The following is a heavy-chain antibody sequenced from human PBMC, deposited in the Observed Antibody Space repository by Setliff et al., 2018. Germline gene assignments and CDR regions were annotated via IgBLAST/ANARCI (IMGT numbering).Heavy chain of an antibody. CDR3: ARMSGFQYMDG. D-gene: IGHD3-3*01. V-gene: IGHV4-61*09. Sequence: SETLSLTCTVSDDSISSRHYYWSWIRQPAGKGLEWLGQIYTSWSTNYNPSLMCRATLSIDASKKQFSLKLSSVTAADTAVYYCARMSGFQYMDGWGKGTTVTVSS. CDR2: IYTSWST. J-gene: IGHJ6*03. CDR1: DDSISSRHYY.